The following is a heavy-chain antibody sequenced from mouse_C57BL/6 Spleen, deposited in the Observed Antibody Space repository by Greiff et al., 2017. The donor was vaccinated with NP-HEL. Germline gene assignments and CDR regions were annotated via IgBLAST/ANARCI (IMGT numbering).Heavy chain of an antibody. J-gene: IGHJ1*03. CDR2: IYPGSGNT. CDR3: ARGESYDGYYGWYFDV. CDR1: GYTFTDYY. D-gene: IGHD2-3*01. V-gene: IGHV1-76*01. Sequence: VQLQQSGAELVRPGASVKLSCKASGYTFTDYYINWVKQRPGQGLEWIARIYPGSGNTYYNEKFKGKATLTAEKSSSTAYMQLSSLTSEDAAVYFWARGESYDGYYGWYFDVWGTGTTVTVSS.